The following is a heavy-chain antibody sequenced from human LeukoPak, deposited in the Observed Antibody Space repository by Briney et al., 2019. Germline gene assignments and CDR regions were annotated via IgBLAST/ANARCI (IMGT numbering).Heavy chain of an antibody. D-gene: IGHD3-22*01. V-gene: IGHV4-34*01. CDR2: INPSEST. CDR3: ARGHHDITMIVVVMTSVSYYLDV. J-gene: IGHJ6*03. CDR1: GGSFSGYH. Sequence: SETLSLTCAVYGGSFSGYHWTWIRQSPGKGLEWIGDINPSESTYYNPSLKSRLTISVDTSKNQFSLKLRSVTAADTAVYYCARGHHDITMIVVVMTSVSYYLDVWGKGTTVTVS.